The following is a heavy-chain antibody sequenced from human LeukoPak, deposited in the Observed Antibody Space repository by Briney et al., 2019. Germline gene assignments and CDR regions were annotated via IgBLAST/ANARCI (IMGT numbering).Heavy chain of an antibody. Sequence: SETLSLTCAVYGGSFSGYYWSWIRQPPGKGLEWILEINHSGSTNYNPSIKSRVTISVETSKNQFSLKLSSVTAADTAVYYCARGHHYYGSGSYFDYWGQGTLVTVSS. V-gene: IGHV4-34*01. D-gene: IGHD3-10*01. CDR3: ARGHHYYGSGSYFDY. CDR2: INHSGST. CDR1: GGSFSGYY. J-gene: IGHJ4*02.